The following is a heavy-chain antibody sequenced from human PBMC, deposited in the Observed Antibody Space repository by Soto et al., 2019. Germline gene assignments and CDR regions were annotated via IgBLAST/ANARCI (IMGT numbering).Heavy chain of an antibody. CDR3: ASPRSEGGMMEAKWFGGSYYYYYGMDV. CDR2: IIPILGIA. V-gene: IGHV1-69*02. Sequence: QVQLVQSGAEVKKPGSSVKVSCKASGGTFSSYTISWVRQAPGQGLEWMGRIIPILGIANYAQKFQGRVTITADKSTSTAYMELSSLRSEDTAVYYCASPRSEGGMMEAKWFGGSYYYYYGMDVWGQGTTVTVSS. D-gene: IGHD3-10*01. J-gene: IGHJ6*02. CDR1: GGTFSSYT.